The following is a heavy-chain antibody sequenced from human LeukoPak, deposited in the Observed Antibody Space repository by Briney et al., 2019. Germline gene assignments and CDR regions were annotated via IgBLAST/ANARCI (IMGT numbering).Heavy chain of an antibody. J-gene: IGHJ4*02. CDR3: AKDLGNVHGDRDY. V-gene: IGHV3-23*01. CDR1: GFTFSSYA. Sequence: GGSLRLSCAASGFTFSSYAMSWVRQAPGKGLEWVSGISGSGGSTYYADSVKGRFTISRDNSKNTLYLQMNSLRVEDTAVYYCAKDLGNVHGDRDYWGQGTLVTVSS. D-gene: IGHD4-17*01. CDR2: ISGSGGST.